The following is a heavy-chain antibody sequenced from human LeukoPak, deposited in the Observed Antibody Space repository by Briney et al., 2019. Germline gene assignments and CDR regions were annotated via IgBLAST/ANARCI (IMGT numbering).Heavy chain of an antibody. Sequence: GGSLRPSCAASGFTFADYAMHWGRQAPGKGLGWGAGITWNGGSLGSADSVKGGLTISRDNAKKSMYMAMISLRAEDTAVSYCARLDLRASNTSYYYMDVWGKGTTVTVS. CDR2: ITWNGGSL. V-gene: IGHV3-9*01. CDR1: GFTFADYA. D-gene: IGHD4-17*01. CDR3: ARLDLRASNTSYYYMDV. J-gene: IGHJ6*03.